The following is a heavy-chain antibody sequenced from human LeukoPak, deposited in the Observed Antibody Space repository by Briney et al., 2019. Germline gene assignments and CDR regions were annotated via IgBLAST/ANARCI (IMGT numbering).Heavy chain of an antibody. CDR2: ISYDGSNK. CDR3: AKGTYYYDSSGYYFVDY. D-gene: IGHD3-22*01. CDR1: GFTFSSYG. J-gene: IGHJ4*02. Sequence: GGSLRLSCAASGFTFSSYGMHWVRQAPGKALEWVAVISYDGSNKYYADSVKGRFTISRDNSKNTLYLQMNSLRAEDTAVYYCAKGTYYYDSSGYYFVDYWGQGTLVTVSS. V-gene: IGHV3-30*18.